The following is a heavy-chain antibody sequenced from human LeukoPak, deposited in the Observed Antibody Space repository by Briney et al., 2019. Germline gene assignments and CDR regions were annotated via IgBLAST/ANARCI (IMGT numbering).Heavy chain of an antibody. CDR3: AREHRAAYSSSWYGY. J-gene: IGHJ4*02. D-gene: IGHD6-13*01. V-gene: IGHV1-69*04. CDR1: GGTFSSYA. Sequence: ASVKVSCKASGGTFSSYAISWVRQAPGQGLEWMGRIIPILGIANYAQKFQGRVTIIADKSTSTAYMELSSLRSEDTAVYYCAREHRAAYSSSWYGYWGQGTLVTVSS. CDR2: IIPILGIA.